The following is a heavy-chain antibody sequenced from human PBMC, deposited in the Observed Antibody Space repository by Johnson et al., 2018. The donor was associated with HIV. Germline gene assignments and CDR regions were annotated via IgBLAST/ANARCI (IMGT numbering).Heavy chain of an antibody. CDR2: ISTSGDTV. CDR1: GFIFSDYY. J-gene: IGHJ3*02. Sequence: QVQLVESGGGLVKPGGSLRLSCAVSGFIFSDYYMSWVHQAPGKGLEWVSVISTSGDTVLYTDSVKGRFTISRDNAKNSLYLQMNSLRAEDTAVYYCARASDAFDIWGQGTMVTVSS. V-gene: IGHV3-11*04. CDR3: ARASDAFDI.